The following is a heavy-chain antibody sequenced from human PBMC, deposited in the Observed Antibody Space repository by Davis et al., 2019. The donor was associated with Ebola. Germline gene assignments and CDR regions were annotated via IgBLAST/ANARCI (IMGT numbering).Heavy chain of an antibody. CDR2: INPDGSFT. Sequence: PGGSLRLSCAASGFTFSSYWMHWVRQAPGKGLVWVSRINPDGSFTDYADSVKGRFSISRDSTSNTLYLQMNGLRAEDTAVYYCARDMISGWKFDYWGQGSLVTVSS. V-gene: IGHV3-74*01. CDR1: GFTFSSYW. J-gene: IGHJ4*02. D-gene: IGHD6-19*01. CDR3: ARDMISGWKFDY.